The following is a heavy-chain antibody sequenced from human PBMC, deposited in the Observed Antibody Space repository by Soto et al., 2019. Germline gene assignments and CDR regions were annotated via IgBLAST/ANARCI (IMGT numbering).Heavy chain of an antibody. Sequence: QVQLVQSGAEVKKPGSSVKVSCKASGGTFSSYAISWVRQAPGQGLEWMGGIIPIFGTANYAQKFWGRVTITADEFTSRAYMELSSLRTEDMDVDYCARYSSDTSMVNFNYWGERTLVTVSS. V-gene: IGHV1-69*01. CDR2: IIPIFGTA. J-gene: IGHJ4*02. CDR3: ARYSSDTSMVNFNY. D-gene: IGHD5-18*01. CDR1: GGTFSSYA.